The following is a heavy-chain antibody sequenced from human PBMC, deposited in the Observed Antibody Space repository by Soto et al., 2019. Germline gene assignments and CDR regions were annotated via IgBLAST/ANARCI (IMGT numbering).Heavy chain of an antibody. CDR3: ARSAGYSSIWYNQCDY. CDR2: INAGNGNT. Sequence: QVQLVQSGAEVKKPGASVKVSCKASGYTFTSYAMHWVRQAPGQRLEWMGWINAGNGNTKYSQKFQGRVTITRDTSASTAYMELSSLRSEDTAVYYCARSAGYSSIWYNQCDYGGQGTLVTVSS. D-gene: IGHD6-13*01. V-gene: IGHV1-3*01. J-gene: IGHJ4*02. CDR1: GYTFTSYA.